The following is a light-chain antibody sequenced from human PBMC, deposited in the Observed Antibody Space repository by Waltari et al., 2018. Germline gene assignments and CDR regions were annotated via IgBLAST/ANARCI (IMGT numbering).Light chain of an antibody. V-gene: IGLV2-14*03. CDR2: DVN. CDR3: SSYTTTSTLLVV. CDR1: SSDTGRYNY. Sequence: QSALTQPASVSGSPGQSITISCTGTSSDTGRYNYVSWYQHHPDKAPKLMIFDVNNRPSGVSDRFSGSKSGNTASLTISGLQAEDEADYYCSSYTTTSTLLVVFGGGTKLTVL. J-gene: IGLJ2*01.